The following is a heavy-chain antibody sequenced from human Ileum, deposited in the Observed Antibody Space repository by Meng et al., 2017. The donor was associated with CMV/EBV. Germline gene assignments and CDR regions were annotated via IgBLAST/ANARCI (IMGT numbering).Heavy chain of an antibody. CDR3: ASGRLQFTPSALQH. V-gene: IGHV4-34*02. Sequence: QGQLQQWGAGLLKPSEPLSLLWAVAGEPLNGFFCSWIRQPPGRGLEWIGEVNNRGRTNYNPSLKSRLTISIDTSKRQLSLMVTSVTAADSAIYYCASGRLQFTPSALQHWGPGTLVTVSS. D-gene: IGHD5-24*01. J-gene: IGHJ1*01. CDR1: GEPLNGFF. CDR2: VNNRGRT.